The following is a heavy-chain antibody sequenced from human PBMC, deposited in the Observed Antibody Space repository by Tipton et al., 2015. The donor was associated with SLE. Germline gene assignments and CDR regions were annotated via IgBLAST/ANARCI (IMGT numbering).Heavy chain of an antibody. CDR3: AKDGSGGNSGLHDY. CDR1: GFTFDDYA. J-gene: IGHJ4*02. D-gene: IGHD4-23*01. V-gene: IGHV3-9*01. CDR2: ISWNSGSV. Sequence: RSLRLSCAASGFTFDDYAMHWVRQVPGKGLEWVSSISWNSGSVGYTDSVKGRFTISRDNAKNSLYMQMNYLRPEDTAFYYCAKDGSGGNSGLHDYWGQGTLVTVS.